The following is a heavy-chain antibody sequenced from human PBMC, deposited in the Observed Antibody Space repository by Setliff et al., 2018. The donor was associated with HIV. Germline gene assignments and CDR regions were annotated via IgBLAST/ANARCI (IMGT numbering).Heavy chain of an antibody. D-gene: IGHD1-1*01. J-gene: IGHJ4*02. V-gene: IGHV1-2*02. CDR1: GYTFTGYY. Sequence: ASVKVSCKASGYTFTGYYMHWVRQAPGQGLEWMGWINPNNGGTNYAQKFQGRVTMTRDTSISTAYMELSRLRSDDTAVYYCASAGSGTRAPPRYWGQGTLVTVSS. CDR3: ASAGSGTRAPPRY. CDR2: INPNNGGT.